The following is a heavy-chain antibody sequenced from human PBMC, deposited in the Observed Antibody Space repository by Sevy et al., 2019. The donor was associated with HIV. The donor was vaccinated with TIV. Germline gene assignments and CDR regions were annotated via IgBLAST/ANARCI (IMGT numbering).Heavy chain of an antibody. V-gene: IGHV4-39*01. CDR2: IYYSGST. Sequence: SETLSLTCTVSGGSISSSSYYWGWIRQPPGKGLEWIGSIYYSGSTYYNPSLKSRVTISVDTSKNQFSLKLSSVTAAYTAVYYCARRIGPYYYDSSGYYFDYWGQGTLVTVSS. D-gene: IGHD3-22*01. CDR1: GGSISSSSYY. J-gene: IGHJ4*02. CDR3: ARRIGPYYYDSSGYYFDY.